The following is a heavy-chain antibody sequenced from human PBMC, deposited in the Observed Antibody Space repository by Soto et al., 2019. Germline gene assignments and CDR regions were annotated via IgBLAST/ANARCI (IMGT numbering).Heavy chain of an antibody. D-gene: IGHD3-10*01. Sequence: PGGSLRLSCEASGFSFRESAMHWVRQAPGKGLEWVAVDGANKFYVESVKGRFSVSRDNSKNTLYLEMNSLRGEDTAVYYCATFQGHYYGSESSELFVYGLDLWRQGTTVTVSS. V-gene: IGHV3-33*08. CDR3: ATFQGHYYGSESSELFVYGLDL. CDR1: GFSFRESA. J-gene: IGHJ6*02. CDR2: DGANK.